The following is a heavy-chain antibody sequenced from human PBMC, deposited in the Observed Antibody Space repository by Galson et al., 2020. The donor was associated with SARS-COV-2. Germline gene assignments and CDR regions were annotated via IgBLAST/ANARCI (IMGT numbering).Heavy chain of an antibody. CDR1: GFTFDDYG. CDR3: AVDSSGYHAAGY. J-gene: IGHJ4*02. Sequence: GGSLRLYCAASGFTFDDYGMSWVRQAPGKGLEWVSGINWNGGSTGYADSVKGRFTISRDNAKNSLYLQMNSLRAEDTALYYCAVDSSGYHAAGYWGQGTLVTVSS. V-gene: IGHV3-20*04. CDR2: INWNGGST. D-gene: IGHD3-22*01.